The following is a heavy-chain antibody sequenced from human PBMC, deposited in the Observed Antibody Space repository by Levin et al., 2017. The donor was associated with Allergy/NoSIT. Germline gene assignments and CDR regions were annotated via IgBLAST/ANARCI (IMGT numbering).Heavy chain of an antibody. CDR3: ARDRGYMAPAGLYFDI. V-gene: IGHV4-4*07. Sequence: PSETLSLTCTVSGGSMNTHYWSWIRQPAGKGLQWIGRIFTHANTDQNSSLKTRVTMSIDTSKNQFSLNLTSVTAADTAIYYCARDRGYMAPAGLYFDIWGQGILVTVSS. D-gene: IGHD6-13*01. CDR1: GGSMNTHY. CDR2: IFTHANT. J-gene: IGHJ4*02.